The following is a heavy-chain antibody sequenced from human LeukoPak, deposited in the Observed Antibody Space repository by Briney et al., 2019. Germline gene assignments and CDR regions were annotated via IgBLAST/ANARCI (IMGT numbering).Heavy chain of an antibody. CDR2: IIPIFGTA. V-gene: IGHV1-69*05. D-gene: IGHD1-1*01. CDR1: GGTFSSYA. CDR3: AANWNDGDY. Sequence: GASVKVSCKASGGTFSSYAISWVRQAPGQGLEWMGGIIPIFGTANYAQKFQGRVTITTVESTSTAYMELSRLRSDDTAVYYCAANWNDGDYWGQGTLVTVSS. J-gene: IGHJ4*02.